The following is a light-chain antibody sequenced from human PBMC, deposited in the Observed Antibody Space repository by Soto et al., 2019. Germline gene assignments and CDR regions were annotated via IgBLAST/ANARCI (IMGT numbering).Light chain of an antibody. J-gene: IGKJ2*01. CDR3: QQYESFSPYT. CDR1: QSVSSS. Sequence: DIQMTQSPYTLSAFVGDRVTITYRASQSVSSSLAWYQQKPGKAPKLLIYAASTLESGVSSRFSGSGFGTEFTLTISSLQPDDFATYYCQQYESFSPYTFGQGTNVEIK. V-gene: IGKV1-5*01. CDR2: AAS.